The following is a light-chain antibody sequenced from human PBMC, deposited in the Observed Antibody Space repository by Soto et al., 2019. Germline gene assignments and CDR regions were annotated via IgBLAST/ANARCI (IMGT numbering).Light chain of an antibody. V-gene: IGLV3-1*01. CDR2: QNN. J-gene: IGLJ2*01. CDR1: RLGDKD. Sequence: SYELTQPPSVSVSPGQTASITCSGDRLGDKDASWYQQKPGLSPLLVIYQNNKRPSGIPERFSGSNSGNTATLTVSGTQGMDEADYFCQAWDSNSVVFGGGTKVTVL. CDR3: QAWDSNSVV.